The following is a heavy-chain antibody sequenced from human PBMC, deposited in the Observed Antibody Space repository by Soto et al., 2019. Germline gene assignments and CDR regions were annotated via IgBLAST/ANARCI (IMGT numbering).Heavy chain of an antibody. D-gene: IGHD6-19*01. Sequence: SETLSLTCTVSGGSISSNNYYWGWIRQPPGKGLEWIGSIYYSGSTYYNPSLKSRVTISVDTSKNQFSLKLNSVTAADTAVYYCATVAGNYYYGMDVWGQGTTVTVSS. CDR2: IYYSGST. J-gene: IGHJ6*02. CDR3: ATVAGNYYYGMDV. CDR1: GGSISSNNYY. V-gene: IGHV4-39*01.